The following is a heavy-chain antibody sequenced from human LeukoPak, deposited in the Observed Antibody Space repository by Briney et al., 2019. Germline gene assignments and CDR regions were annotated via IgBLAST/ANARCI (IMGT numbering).Heavy chain of an antibody. CDR2: ISSSSSYI. D-gene: IGHD6-13*01. CDR3: ARGIAAAGSWFDP. CDR1: GFTFSSYS. V-gene: IGHV3-21*01. Sequence: GGSQRLSCAASGFTFSSYSMNWVRQAPGKGLEWVSSISSSSSYIYYADSVKGRFTISRDNAKNSLYLQMNSLRAEDTAVYYCARGIAAAGSWFDPWGQGTLVTVSS. J-gene: IGHJ5*02.